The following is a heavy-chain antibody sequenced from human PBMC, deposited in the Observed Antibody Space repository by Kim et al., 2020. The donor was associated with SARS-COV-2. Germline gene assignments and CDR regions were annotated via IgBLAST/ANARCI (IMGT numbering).Heavy chain of an antibody. V-gene: IGHV4-39*01. D-gene: IGHD3-10*01. J-gene: IGHJ4*02. Sequence: TYYNPSLKSRLTFSLDTSKNIYSLRLTSVTAADTAVYYCTRQGVYGAFFDFWGQGTQVAVSS. CDR2: T. CDR3: TRQGVYGAFFDF.